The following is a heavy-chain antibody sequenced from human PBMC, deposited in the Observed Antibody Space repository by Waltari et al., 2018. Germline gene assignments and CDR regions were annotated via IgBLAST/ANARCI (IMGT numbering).Heavy chain of an antibody. CDR3: AKVECNGPLGIDY. D-gene: IGHD3-3*01. V-gene: IGHV3-23*01. CDR2: SMGSGAIT. Sequence: EVQLLESGGGLLQPGGSLRLSCAASGFTFSNYAMTWVRQAQGKGLQWFSSSMGSGAITFYTDSVKGRFIISRDNSKITLYLQMNSLRAEDTALYYCAKVECNGPLGIDYWGQGTLVTVSS. CDR1: GFTFSNYA. J-gene: IGHJ4*02.